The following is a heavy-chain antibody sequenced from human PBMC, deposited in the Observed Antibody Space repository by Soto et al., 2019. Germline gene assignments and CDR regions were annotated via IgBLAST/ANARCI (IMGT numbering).Heavy chain of an antibody. D-gene: IGHD4-17*01. CDR2: IYYSELT. J-gene: IGHJ4*02. CDR3: AKAGDYAAHYFDR. CDR1: GDSVSSFGSY. V-gene: IGHV4-31*03. Sequence: SETLSPTCIVSGDSVSSFGSYWTWIRQRPGKVLEWIGYIYYSELTDYNPSLKSRVAISLDTSRNQFSLQLTSVTVADTAVYYCAKAGDYAAHYFDRWGQGTLVTVSS.